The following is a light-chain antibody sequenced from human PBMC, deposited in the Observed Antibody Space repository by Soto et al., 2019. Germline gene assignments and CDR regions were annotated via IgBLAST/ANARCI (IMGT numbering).Light chain of an antibody. CDR1: QSVSTN. Sequence: EIVMTQSPATLSVSPGERATLSCRASQSVSTNLAWYQQKPGQAPRLLIYCPSIRATGIPARFSGSGSGTEFTLTINSLQSEDFALYYCQEYDKWPPGFTFGPGIRVDNK. CDR2: CPS. CDR3: QEYDKWPPGFT. V-gene: IGKV3-15*01. J-gene: IGKJ3*01.